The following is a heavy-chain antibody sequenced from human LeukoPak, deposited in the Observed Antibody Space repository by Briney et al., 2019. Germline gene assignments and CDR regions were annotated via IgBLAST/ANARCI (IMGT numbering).Heavy chain of an antibody. Sequence: SETLSLTCTVSGGSISNTNYYWGWIRQPPGKGLEWIGSIDYSGSTYYNPSLKSRVTISEDTSNRFSLLLSSVTAADTAVYYCARLARGILLPDYWGQGTLVTVSS. J-gene: IGHJ4*02. CDR2: IDYSGST. D-gene: IGHD3-22*01. CDR3: ARLARGILLPDY. V-gene: IGHV4-39*01. CDR1: GGSISNTNYY.